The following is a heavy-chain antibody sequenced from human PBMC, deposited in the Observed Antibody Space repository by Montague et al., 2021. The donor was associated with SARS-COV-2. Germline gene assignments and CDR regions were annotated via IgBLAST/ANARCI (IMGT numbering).Heavy chain of an antibody. CDR2: IYYTGNT. J-gene: IGHJ3*01. D-gene: IGHD3-22*01. CDR3: ARLKRYFDSSGSPSAFDF. Sequence: SETLSPTCTVSGGSITNNIDYWAWIRQPPGKGLEWIGSIYYTGNTYYNPSLKSRVTISVVTSKNHFTLKLSSVTAAETAVYDCARLKRYFDSSGSPSAFDFWGQWTKVTVSS. V-gene: IGHV4-39*02. CDR1: GGSITNNIDY.